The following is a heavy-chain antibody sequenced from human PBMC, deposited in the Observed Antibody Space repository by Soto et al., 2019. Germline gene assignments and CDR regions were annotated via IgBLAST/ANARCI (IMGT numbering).Heavy chain of an antibody. CDR3: ASGKSQMTQDRMGFDYYMDV. CDR2: VIPLLDAS. CDR1: GATFNDYT. J-gene: IGHJ6*03. Sequence: QVQLVQSGAEVKKPGSSVRISCAASGATFNDYTFTWVRRAPGQGLEWMGRVIPLLDASNYAEKCQDRVTITAYRSTSTVYMELSGLKSEDSAIYYCASGKSQMTQDRMGFDYYMDVWGKGTTVTVSS. D-gene: IGHD2-15*01. V-gene: IGHV1-69*08.